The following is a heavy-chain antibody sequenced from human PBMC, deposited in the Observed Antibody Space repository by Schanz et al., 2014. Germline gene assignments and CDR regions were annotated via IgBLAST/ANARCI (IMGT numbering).Heavy chain of an antibody. V-gene: IGHV1-8*01. CDR2: MNPNSGDT. CDR1: GYPFTSDD. CDR3: ARDGVDAAAGGNY. J-gene: IGHJ4*02. D-gene: IGHD6-13*01. Sequence: QVQLVQSGAEVKKPGASVKVSCRASGYPFTSDDITWVRQAPGQGLEWMGWMNPNSGDTGYPRKFQDRVTMTRNTSISTAYMELNSLRSEDTAVYYCARDGVDAAAGGNYWGQGTLVTVSS.